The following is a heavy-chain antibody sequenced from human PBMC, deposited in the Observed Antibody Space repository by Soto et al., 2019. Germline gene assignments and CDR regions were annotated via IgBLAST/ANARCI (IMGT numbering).Heavy chain of an antibody. Sequence: QVQLVESGGGVVQPGGSLRLSCAVSGFTFSDYGMHWVRQAPGKGLEWVAVISPDGLNKYYPDSLRGRFTIYRDNSKNTRYLQMSSLRGEDTAVYYCVNPSGWYPDYWGQGTHVTVSS. CDR3: VNPSGWYPDY. CDR1: GFTFSDYG. J-gene: IGHJ4*02. D-gene: IGHD6-19*01. V-gene: IGHV3-30*18. CDR2: ISPDGLNK.